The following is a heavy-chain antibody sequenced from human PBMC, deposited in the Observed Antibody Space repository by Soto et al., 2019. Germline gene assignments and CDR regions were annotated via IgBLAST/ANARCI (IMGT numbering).Heavy chain of an antibody. V-gene: IGHV5-51*01. J-gene: IGHJ3*02. Sequence: GESLKISCKGSGYSFTSYWIGWVRQMPGKGLEWMGIIYPGDSDTRYSPSFQGQVTISADKSISTAYLQWSSLKASDTAMYYCARRSTPPRRPAGAFDIWGQGTMVTVSS. CDR1: GYSFTSYW. CDR3: ARRSTPPRRPAGAFDI. CDR2: IYPGDSDT. D-gene: IGHD6-6*01.